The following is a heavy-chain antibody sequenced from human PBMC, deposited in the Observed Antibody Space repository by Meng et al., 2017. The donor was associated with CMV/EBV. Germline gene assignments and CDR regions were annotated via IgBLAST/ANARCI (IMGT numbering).Heavy chain of an antibody. CDR3: AKSEPYYGDYVAPFDY. CDR1: GCTFSSYA. Sequence: SGCTFSSYARSWVRQAPGKGLEWVSAISGSGGSTYYADSVKGRFTISRDNSKNTLYLQMNSLRAEDTAVYYCAKSEPYYGDYVAPFDYWGQGTLVTVSS. D-gene: IGHD4-17*01. V-gene: IGHV3-23*01. CDR2: ISGSGGST. J-gene: IGHJ4*02.